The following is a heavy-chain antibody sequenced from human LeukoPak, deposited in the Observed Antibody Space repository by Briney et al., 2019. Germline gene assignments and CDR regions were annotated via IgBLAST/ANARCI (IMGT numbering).Heavy chain of an antibody. Sequence: PGGSLRLSCGVSGFTFSDYWMHWVRQAPGKGLVWVSRINSDGTNTNYAGSVKGRFTISRDNAKNTLYLQMNSLRVGDTAVYYCASGYARSARHQSDFWGQGTVVTVSS. D-gene: IGHD5-12*01. CDR1: GFTFSDYW. V-gene: IGHV3-74*01. J-gene: IGHJ4*02. CDR2: INSDGTNT. CDR3: ASGYARSARHQSDF.